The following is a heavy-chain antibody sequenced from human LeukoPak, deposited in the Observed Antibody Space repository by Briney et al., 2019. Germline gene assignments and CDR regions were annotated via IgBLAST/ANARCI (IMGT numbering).Heavy chain of an antibody. CDR1: GYSISSGYY. V-gene: IGHV4-38-2*02. CDR2: IYHSGST. CDR3: ARDRGGYSYGYYFDY. D-gene: IGHD5-18*01. J-gene: IGHJ4*02. Sequence: SETLSLTCTVSGYSISSGYYWGWIRQPPGKGLEWIGSIYHSGSTYYNPSLKSRVTISVDTSKNQFSLKLSSVTAADTAVYYCARDRGGYSYGYYFDYWGQGTLVTVSS.